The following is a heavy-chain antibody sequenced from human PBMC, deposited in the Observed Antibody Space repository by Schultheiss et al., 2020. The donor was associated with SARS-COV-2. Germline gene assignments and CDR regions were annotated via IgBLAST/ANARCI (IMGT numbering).Heavy chain of an antibody. CDR2: IFSDGNTK. CDR1: RFTFSNYG. J-gene: IGHJ2*01. Sequence: GSLRLSCAASRFTFSNYGMHWVRQAPGKGLQWVAVIFSDGNTKYYADSVKGRFTISRDNSKNTLSLQMNSLTAEDTAVYYCAKDVSSSGWYLNWYFDLWGRGTLVTVSS. V-gene: IGHV3-30*18. D-gene: IGHD6-19*01. CDR3: AKDVSSSGWYLNWYFDL.